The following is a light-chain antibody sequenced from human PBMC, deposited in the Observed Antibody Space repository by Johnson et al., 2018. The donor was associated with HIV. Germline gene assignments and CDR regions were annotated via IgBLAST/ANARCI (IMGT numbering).Light chain of an antibody. CDR1: SSDIGSTS. Sequence: QSVLTQPPSVSAAPGQKVTISCSGSSSDIGSTSVSWYQQLPGTAPKLLIYEDNRRPSGTPDRFSGSKSGTSATLGITGLQTGDEADYYCGTWDSSLSSYVFGTGTKVTVL. J-gene: IGLJ1*01. V-gene: IGLV1-51*02. CDR3: GTWDSSLSSYV. CDR2: EDN.